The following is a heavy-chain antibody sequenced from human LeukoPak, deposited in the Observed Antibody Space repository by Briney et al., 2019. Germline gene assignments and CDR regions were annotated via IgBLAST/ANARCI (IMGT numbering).Heavy chain of an antibody. Sequence: GGSLRLTCAASGFTFEDYGTSWVRQAPGKGLEWVSGINWSGTSTGYTDSVRGRFTISRDNAKNSLYLQMNSLRAEDTALYYCAREVAWGAFDIWGQGTVVTVSS. CDR2: INWSGTST. CDR1: GFTFEDYG. CDR3: AREVAWGAFDI. J-gene: IGHJ3*02. D-gene: IGHD2-15*01. V-gene: IGHV3-20*04.